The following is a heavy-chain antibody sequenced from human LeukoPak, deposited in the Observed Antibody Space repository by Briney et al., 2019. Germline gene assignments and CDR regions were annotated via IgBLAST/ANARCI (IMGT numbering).Heavy chain of an antibody. CDR1: GGSFSGYY. J-gene: IGHJ5*02. CDR3: ARRSDYVWGA. V-gene: IGHV4-34*01. D-gene: IGHD3-16*01. CDR2: INHSGST. Sequence: PSETLSLTCAVYGGSFSGYYWSWIRQPPGKGLEWIGEINHSGSTNYNPSLKSRVTISVDTSKNQFSLKLSSVTAADTAVYYCARRSDYVWGAWGQGTLVTVSS.